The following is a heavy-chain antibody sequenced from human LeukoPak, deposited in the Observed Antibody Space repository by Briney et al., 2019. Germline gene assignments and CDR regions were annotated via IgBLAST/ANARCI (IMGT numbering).Heavy chain of an antibody. J-gene: IGHJ3*02. CDR2: FSAYNGNT. D-gene: IGHD3-22*01. CDR3: ARVHYYDSSGYYYGALDI. Sequence: EASVKVSCTASVYTFTTYGISWVRQAPGQRLEWMGWFSAYNGNTNYAQKLQGRVTMTTDTSTSTAYMELRSLRSGDTAVYYCARVHYYDSSGYYYGALDIWGQGTMVTVSS. V-gene: IGHV1-18*01. CDR1: VYTFTTYG.